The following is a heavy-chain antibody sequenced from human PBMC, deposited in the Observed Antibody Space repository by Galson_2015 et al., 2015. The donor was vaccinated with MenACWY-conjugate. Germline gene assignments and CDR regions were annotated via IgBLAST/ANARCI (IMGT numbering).Heavy chain of an antibody. CDR1: GFTFRSYA. CDR3: FAINSGIYY. Sequence: SLRLSCAASGFTFRSYAMHWVRQAPGKGLEWVAVIWFDGSQTYYSDSVSGRFTISRDNSRNTAYLQMSSLRVEDTTMYYCFAINSGIYYWGQGTLVTVSS. CDR2: IWFDGSQT. D-gene: IGHD1-26*01. J-gene: IGHJ4*02. V-gene: IGHV3-33*01.